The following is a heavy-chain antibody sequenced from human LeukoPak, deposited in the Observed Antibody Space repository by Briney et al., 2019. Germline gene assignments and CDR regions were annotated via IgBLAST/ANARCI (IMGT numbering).Heavy chain of an antibody. Sequence: GRSLRLSCAASGFTFSSYAMHWVRQAPGKGLEWVAVISYDGSNKYYADSVKGRFTISRDNSKNTLYLQMNSLRAEDTAVYYCAKDRAYDFWSGSFGYWGQGTLVTVSS. D-gene: IGHD3-3*01. V-gene: IGHV3-30-3*01. CDR2: ISYDGSNK. CDR1: GFTFSSYA. J-gene: IGHJ4*02. CDR3: AKDRAYDFWSGSFGY.